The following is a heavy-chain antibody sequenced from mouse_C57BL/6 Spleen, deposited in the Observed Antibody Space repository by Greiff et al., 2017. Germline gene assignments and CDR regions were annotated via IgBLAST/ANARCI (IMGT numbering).Heavy chain of an antibody. CDR3: ARQRRLQGGFAY. Sequence: EVQLVESGGDLVKPGGSLKLSCAASGFTFSSYGMSWVRQTPDKRLEWVATISSGGSYTYYPDSVKGRFTISRDNAKNTLYLQMSSLKSEDTAMYYCARQRRLQGGFAYWGQGTLVTVSA. D-gene: IGHD1-2*01. CDR1: GFTFSSYG. J-gene: IGHJ3*01. V-gene: IGHV5-6*01. CDR2: ISSGGSYT.